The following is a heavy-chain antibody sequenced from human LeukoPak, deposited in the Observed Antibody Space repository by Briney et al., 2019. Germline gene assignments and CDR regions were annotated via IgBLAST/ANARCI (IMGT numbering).Heavy chain of an antibody. CDR1: GFTFSSYG. Sequence: GGSLRLSCAASGFTFSSYGMSWVRQAPGKGLEWVSAISPSGRNTYYADSVKGRFTISRDNAKNSLYLQMNSLRAEDTAVYYCARGPLSGSYLRGFDYWGQGTLVTVSS. J-gene: IGHJ4*02. CDR3: ARGPLSGSYLRGFDY. CDR2: ISPSGRNT. V-gene: IGHV3-23*01. D-gene: IGHD3-10*01.